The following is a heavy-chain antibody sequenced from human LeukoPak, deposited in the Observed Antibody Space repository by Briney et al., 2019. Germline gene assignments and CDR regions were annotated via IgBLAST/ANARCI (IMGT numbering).Heavy chain of an antibody. J-gene: IGHJ4*02. CDR1: GGSISSSSYY. Sequence: SETLSLTCTVSGGSISSSSYYWGWIRQPPGKGLEWIGSIYYSGSTYYNPSLQSPITISLDTSKNQFSLKLSSVTAADTAVCYCARDLHSSGSPSPFDYWGQGTLVTVSS. CDR2: IYYSGST. V-gene: IGHV4-39*07. D-gene: IGHD3-22*01. CDR3: ARDLHSSGSPSPFDY.